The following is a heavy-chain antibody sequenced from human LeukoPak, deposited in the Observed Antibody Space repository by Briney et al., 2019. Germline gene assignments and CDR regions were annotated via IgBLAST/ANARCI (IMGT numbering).Heavy chain of an antibody. D-gene: IGHD2-2*01. CDR2: IYTSGST. CDR1: GGSISSYY. CDR3: ASVHQDCSSTSCYDY. J-gene: IGHJ4*02. V-gene: IGHV4-4*07. Sequence: SETLSLTCTVSGGSISSYYWSWIRQPAGKGLEWIGRIYTSGSTNYNPSLKSRVTMSVDTSKNQFSLKLSSVTAADTAVYYCASVHQDCSSTSCYDYWGQGTLVTVSS.